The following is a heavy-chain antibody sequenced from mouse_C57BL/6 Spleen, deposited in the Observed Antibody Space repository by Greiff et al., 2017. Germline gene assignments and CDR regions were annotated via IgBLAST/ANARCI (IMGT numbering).Heavy chain of an antibody. D-gene: IGHD3-2*02. V-gene: IGHV1-69*01. CDR2: IDPSDSYT. J-gene: IGHJ3*01. CDR3: ARSLDSSGYPFAY. Sequence: QVQLQQPGAELVMPGASVKLSCKASGYTFTSYWMHWVKQRPGQGLEWIGEIDPSDSYTNYNQKFKGKSTLTVDKSSSTAYMQLSSLTSEDSAVYYCARSLDSSGYPFAYWGQGTLVTVSA. CDR1: GYTFTSYW.